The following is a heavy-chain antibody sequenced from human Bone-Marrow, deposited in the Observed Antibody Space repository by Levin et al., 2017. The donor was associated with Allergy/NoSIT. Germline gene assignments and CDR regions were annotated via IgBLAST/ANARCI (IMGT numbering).Heavy chain of an antibody. CDR1: GFTFSDYY. V-gene: IGHV3-11*01. D-gene: IGHD3-22*01. CDR3: ARDRLGFGYYYDP. J-gene: IGHJ4*02. Sequence: GESLKISCAASGFTFSDYYMSWIRQAPGKGLEWVSYISSSGSTIYYADSVKGRFTISRDNAKNSLYLQMNSLRAEDTAVYYCARDRLGFGYYYDPWGQGTLVTVSS. CDR2: ISSSGSTI.